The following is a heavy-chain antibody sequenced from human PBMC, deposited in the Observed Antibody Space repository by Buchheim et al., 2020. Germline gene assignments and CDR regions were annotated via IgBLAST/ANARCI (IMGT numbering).Heavy chain of an antibody. Sequence: QLQLQESGPGLVKPSQTLSLTCAVSGGSISSGGYSLSWIRQPPGKGLEWIGYTYHSGSTYYNPSLKSRVTIPVDRPKNQFSLKLSSVTAADTAVYYCARGDSSSLLFDYWGQGTL. CDR2: TYHSGST. CDR1: GGSISSGGYS. V-gene: IGHV4-30-2*01. J-gene: IGHJ4*02. D-gene: IGHD6-6*01. CDR3: ARGDSSSLLFDY.